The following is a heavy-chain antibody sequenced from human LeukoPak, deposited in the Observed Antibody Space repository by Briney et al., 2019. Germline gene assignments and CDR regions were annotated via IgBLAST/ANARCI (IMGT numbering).Heavy chain of an antibody. J-gene: IGHJ5*02. CDR3: AKARNYYDSSGYYPNNWFDP. CDR2: ISGSGGST. Sequence: VGSLRLSCAVSGFPLSSYSMNCVRQAPGRGLEWVSAISGSGGSTDYADSVKGRFTISIDNSKNTLYLQMNSLRAEDTAVYYCAKARNYYDSSGYYPNNWFDPWGQGTLVTVS. D-gene: IGHD3-22*01. V-gene: IGHV3-23*01. CDR1: GFPLSSYS.